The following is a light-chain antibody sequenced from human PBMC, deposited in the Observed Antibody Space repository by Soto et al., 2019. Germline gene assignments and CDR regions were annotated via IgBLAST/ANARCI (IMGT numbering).Light chain of an antibody. J-gene: IGLJ3*02. CDR1: TSNIGSNN. CDR3: SSYADNNNLV. Sequence: QSALAQPPSVSGTPGQRLTISCSGGTSNIGSNNVYWYQQLPGAAPKLLIYTNDQRPSGVPGRFSGSKSGNTASLTVSGLQADDEADYYCSSYADNNNLVFGGGTKLTVL. CDR2: TND. V-gene: IGLV1-44*01.